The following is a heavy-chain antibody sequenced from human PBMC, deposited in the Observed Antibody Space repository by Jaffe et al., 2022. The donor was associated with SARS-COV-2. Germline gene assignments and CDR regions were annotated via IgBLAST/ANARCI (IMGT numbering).Heavy chain of an antibody. D-gene: IGHD2-21*02. J-gene: IGHJ6*02. CDR2: IWYDGSNK. V-gene: IGHV3-33*01. CDR1: GFTFSSYG. Sequence: QVQLVESGGGVVQPGRSLRLSCAASGFTFSSYGMHWVRQAPGKGLEWVAVIWYDGSNKYYADSVKGRFTISRDNSKNTLYLQMNSLRAEDTAVYYCAREAYCGGDCYSTYYYGMDVWGQGTTVTVSS. CDR3: AREAYCGGDCYSTYYYGMDV.